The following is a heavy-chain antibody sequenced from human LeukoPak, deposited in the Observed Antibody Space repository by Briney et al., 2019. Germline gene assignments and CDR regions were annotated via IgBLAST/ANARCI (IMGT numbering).Heavy chain of an antibody. J-gene: IGHJ6*03. CDR2: MRTDGTIT. D-gene: IGHD1/OR15-1a*01. V-gene: IGHV3-74*01. Sequence: GGSLRLSCAASGFTFSSYAMSWVRQAPGKGLVWVSRMRTDGTITTYADSVKGRFSISRDNAKNTLYLQVNSLRVEDTAVYYCAREGTGSYMDVWGKGTTVTVSS. CDR1: GFTFSSYA. CDR3: AREGTGSYMDV.